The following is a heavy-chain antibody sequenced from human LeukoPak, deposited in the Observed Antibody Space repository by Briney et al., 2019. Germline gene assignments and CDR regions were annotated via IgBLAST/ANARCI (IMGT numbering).Heavy chain of an antibody. CDR1: GGSISSYY. Sequence: PSETLSLTCTVSGGSISSYYWSWIRQPAGKGLEWIGRIYTSGSTNYNPSLKSRVTISVDTSKNQFSLKLISVTAADTAVYYCARPGYSGFDYSSGWKNWFDPWGQGTLVTVSS. D-gene: IGHD5-12*01. V-gene: IGHV4-4*07. CDR3: ARPGYSGFDYSSGWKNWFDP. CDR2: IYTSGST. J-gene: IGHJ5*02.